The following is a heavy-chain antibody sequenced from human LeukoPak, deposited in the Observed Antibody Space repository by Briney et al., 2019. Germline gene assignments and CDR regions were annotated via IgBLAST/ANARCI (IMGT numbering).Heavy chain of an antibody. CDR2: IEQDGSEK. CDR3: ARDRYRDFWSGYPFDY. V-gene: IGHV3-7*01. CDR1: GFTFSSYW. Sequence: GGSLRLSCAASGFTFSSYWMSWVRQAPGKGLEWVSNIEQDGSEKYYVDSVKGRFTISRDNDKNSLYLQMNSLRAEDTAVYYCARDRYRDFWSGYPFDYWGQGTLVTVSS. J-gene: IGHJ4*02. D-gene: IGHD3-3*01.